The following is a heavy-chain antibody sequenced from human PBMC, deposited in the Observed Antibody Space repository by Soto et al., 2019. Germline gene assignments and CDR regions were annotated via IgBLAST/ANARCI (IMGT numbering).Heavy chain of an antibody. CDR2: IYHGGYT. CDR1: GGSISSGGYS. J-gene: IGHJ6*02. D-gene: IGHD4-17*01. Sequence: QLQLQESGSGLVKPSQTLSLTCAVSGGSISSGGYSWSWIRQPPGKGLEWIGYIYHGGYTYYNPSPKSRVTISVDRSKTPFALKLSSVTAADTAVYYCARAHYGDYGYGMDVWGQGTTVTVSS. V-gene: IGHV4-30-2*01. CDR3: ARAHYGDYGYGMDV.